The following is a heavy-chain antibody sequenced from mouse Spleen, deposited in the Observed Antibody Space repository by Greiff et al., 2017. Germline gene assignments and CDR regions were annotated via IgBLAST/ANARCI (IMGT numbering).Heavy chain of an antibody. D-gene: IGHD2-1*01. V-gene: IGHV1-42*01. CDR1: GYSFTGYY. Sequence: DVKLQESGPELVKPGASVKISCKASGYSFTGYYMNWVKQSPEKSLEWIGEINPSTGGTTYNQKFKAKATLTVDKSSSTAYMQLKSLTSEDSAVYYCARLDGNPRYAMDYWGQGTSVTVSS. J-gene: IGHJ4*01. CDR3: ARLDGNPRYAMDY. CDR2: INPSTGGT.